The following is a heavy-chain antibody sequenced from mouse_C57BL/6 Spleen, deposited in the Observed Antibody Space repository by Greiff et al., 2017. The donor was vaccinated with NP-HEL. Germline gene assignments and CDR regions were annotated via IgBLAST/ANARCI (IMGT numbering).Heavy chain of an antibody. CDR3: VRRRVYYGSSYNYYAMDY. CDR1: GFSFNTYA. D-gene: IGHD1-1*01. J-gene: IGHJ4*01. V-gene: IGHV10-1*01. Sequence: EVQLVESGGGLVQPKGSLKLSCAASGFSFNTYAMNWVRQAPGKGLEWVARIRSKSNNYATYYADSVKDRFTISRDDSESMLYLQINNLKTEDTAMYYCVRRRVYYGSSYNYYAMDYWGQGTSVTVSS. CDR2: IRSKSNNYAT.